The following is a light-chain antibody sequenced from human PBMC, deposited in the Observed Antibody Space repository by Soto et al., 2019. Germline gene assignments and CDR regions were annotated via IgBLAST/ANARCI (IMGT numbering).Light chain of an antibody. V-gene: IGKV1-9*01. CDR2: GAS. J-gene: IGKJ3*01. CDR3: QPLFIYPTP. Sequence: IQLTQSPSSLSASVGDRVTITCRASQGIINYLAWYHKKPGKAPKLLIYGASTLQSGVPSRFGGSGSGTDFNLTVSSLQPEDLATYYCQPLFIYPTPFGHGTKLAI. CDR1: QGIINY.